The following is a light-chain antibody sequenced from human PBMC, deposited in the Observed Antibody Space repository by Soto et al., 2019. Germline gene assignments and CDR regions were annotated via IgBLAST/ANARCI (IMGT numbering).Light chain of an antibody. Sequence: DMQMTQSPSSLSASVGDRVTITCQATQGIKKYVNWYQQKPGKAPRLLIYTASNLVIGVPSRFSGSGSGTDFTFTISSLQPDDFATYYCQQYDNLPITFGQGTRLEIK. CDR2: TAS. CDR3: QQYDNLPIT. V-gene: IGKV1-33*01. J-gene: IGKJ5*01. CDR1: QGIKKY.